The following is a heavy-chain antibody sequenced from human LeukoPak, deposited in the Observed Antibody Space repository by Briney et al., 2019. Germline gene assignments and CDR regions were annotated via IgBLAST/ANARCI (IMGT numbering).Heavy chain of an antibody. D-gene: IGHD1-7*01. CDR2: VNNDGSST. J-gene: IGHJ4*02. Sequence: GGSLRLSCGASVFSFSSYWMHWVRQAPGKGLMRVSRVNNDGSSTTYADSVEGRFTISRDNARNTLYLQMNSLRAEDTAVYYCAKGGPQYNWNSHIDYWGQGTLVTVSS. V-gene: IGHV3-74*01. CDR3: AKGGPQYNWNSHIDY. CDR1: VFSFSSYW.